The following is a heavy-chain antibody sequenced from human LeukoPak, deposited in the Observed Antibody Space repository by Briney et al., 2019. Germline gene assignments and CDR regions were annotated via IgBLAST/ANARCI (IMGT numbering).Heavy chain of an antibody. D-gene: IGHD2-2*01. Sequence: GASVKVSCKASGGTFSSYAISWVRQAPGQGLEWMGGIIPIFGTANYAQKFQGRVTITADESTSTAYMELSSLRSEDTAVYYCARASPRDCSSTSCALGAFDIWGQGTMVTVSS. CDR1: GGTFSSYA. CDR2: IIPIFGTA. J-gene: IGHJ3*02. CDR3: ARASPRDCSSTSCALGAFDI. V-gene: IGHV1-69*13.